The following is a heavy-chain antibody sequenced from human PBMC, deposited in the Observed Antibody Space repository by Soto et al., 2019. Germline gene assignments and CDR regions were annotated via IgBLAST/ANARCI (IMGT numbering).Heavy chain of an antibody. J-gene: IGHJ4*02. D-gene: IGHD2-15*01. CDR1: GFTVSSNY. CDR2: IYSGGST. CDR3: ARVITGCSGGSCYSGGTSDY. Sequence: EVQLVESGGGLVQPGGSLRLSCAASGFTVSSNYMSWVRQAPGKGLEWVSVIYSGGSTYYADSVKGRFTISRDNSTNTLYLQMNSLRAEDTAVYYCARVITGCSGGSCYSGGTSDYWGQGTLVTVSS. V-gene: IGHV3-66*01.